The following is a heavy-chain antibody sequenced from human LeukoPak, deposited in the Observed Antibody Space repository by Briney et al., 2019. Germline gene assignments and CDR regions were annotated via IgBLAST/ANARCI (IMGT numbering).Heavy chain of an antibody. CDR3: ARLSSGYYPYYYYHMDV. CDR2: IYYSGST. V-gene: IGHV4-59*01. CDR1: GGSISSYY. Sequence: SETLSLTCTVSGGSISSYYWSWIRQPPGKGLEWIGYIYYSGSTNYNPSLKSRVTISVDTSKNQFSLKLSSVTAADTAVYYCARLSSGYYPYYYYHMDVWGKGTTVTVSS. D-gene: IGHD3-22*01. J-gene: IGHJ6*03.